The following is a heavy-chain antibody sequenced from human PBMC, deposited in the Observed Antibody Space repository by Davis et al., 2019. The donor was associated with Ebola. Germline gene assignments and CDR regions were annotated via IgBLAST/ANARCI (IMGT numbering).Heavy chain of an antibody. D-gene: IGHD3-10*02. CDR2: VYHTGST. V-gene: IGHV4-4*02. Sequence: SETLSLTCAVSGDPMTNNNWWSWVRQSPGEGLEWIGEVYHTGSTIYNPSLESRLTISIDKSKKLISLKLNSVTAADTAVYYCATYDYNDHYVRAFDFWGQGTTVSVSS. CDR3: ATYDYNDHYVRAFDF. J-gene: IGHJ3*01. CDR1: GDPMTNNNW.